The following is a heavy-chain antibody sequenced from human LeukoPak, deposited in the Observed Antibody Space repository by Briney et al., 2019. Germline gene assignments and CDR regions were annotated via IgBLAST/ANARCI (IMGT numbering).Heavy chain of an antibody. V-gene: IGHV3-48*03. CDR2: ISSSSSTI. Sequence: PGGSLRLSCAASGFTFSSYEMNWVRQAPGKGLEWVSYISSSSSTIYYADSVKGRFTISRDNAKNSLYLQMKSLRAEDTAVYYCAKDFVVVPGNVNYFDYWGQGTLVTVSS. D-gene: IGHD2-21*02. CDR1: GFTFSSYE. J-gene: IGHJ4*02. CDR3: AKDFVVVPGNVNYFDY.